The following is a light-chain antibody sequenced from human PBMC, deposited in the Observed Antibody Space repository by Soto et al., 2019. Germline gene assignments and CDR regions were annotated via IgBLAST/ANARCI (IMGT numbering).Light chain of an antibody. Sequence: QSALTQPPSASGSPGQSVTISCTGTSSDVGGYKYVSWYQQHPGKAPKLLIYEVSKRPSGVPDRFSGSKSDNTASLTISGLQAEDESEYYCSSYASSNSLLFGGGTQLTV. CDR3: SSYASSNSLL. CDR2: EVS. J-gene: IGLJ2*01. V-gene: IGLV2-8*01. CDR1: SSDVGGYKY.